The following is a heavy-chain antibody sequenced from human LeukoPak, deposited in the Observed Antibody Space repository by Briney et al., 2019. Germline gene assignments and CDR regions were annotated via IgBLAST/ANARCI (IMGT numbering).Heavy chain of an antibody. D-gene: IGHD4-17*01. J-gene: IGHJ4*02. CDR2: IYYSGST. Sequence: PSETLSLTCTVSGGSISSYYWSWIRQPPGKGLEWIGYIYYSGSTNYNPSLKSRVIISVDTSKNQFSLKLSSVTAADTAVYYCARTGSTVTMLYPFDHWGQGTLVTVSS. V-gene: IGHV4-59*01. CDR3: ARTGSTVTMLYPFDH. CDR1: GGSISSYY.